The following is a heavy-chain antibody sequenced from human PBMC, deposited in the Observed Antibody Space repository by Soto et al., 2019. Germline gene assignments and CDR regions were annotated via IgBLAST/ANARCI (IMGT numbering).Heavy chain of an antibody. V-gene: IGHV1-18*01. J-gene: IGHJ4*02. CDR3: AREYCTTTSCYGPDY. D-gene: IGHD2-2*01. Sequence: ASVKVSCKASGHTLATYGGSWVRQAPGQGLEWMGWISADSGNTYYAQRFQDRLIVTTDTSTTTAYMEVGSLRADDTAVYYCAREYCTTTSCYGPDYWGQGTLVTVSS. CDR1: GHTLATYG. CDR2: ISADSGNT.